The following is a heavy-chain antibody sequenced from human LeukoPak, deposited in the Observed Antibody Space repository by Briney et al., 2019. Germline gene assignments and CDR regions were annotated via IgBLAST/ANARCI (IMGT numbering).Heavy chain of an antibody. D-gene: IGHD3-22*01. J-gene: IGHJ4*02. Sequence: SETLSLTCTASGGSISSYYWSWIRQPPGKGLEWIGYIYYSGSTNYNPSLKSRVTISVDTSKNQFSLKLSSVTAADTAVYYCARDGGFTYYDSSGFDYWGQGTLVTVSS. CDR1: GGSISSYY. V-gene: IGHV4-59*01. CDR3: ARDGGFTYYDSSGFDY. CDR2: IYYSGST.